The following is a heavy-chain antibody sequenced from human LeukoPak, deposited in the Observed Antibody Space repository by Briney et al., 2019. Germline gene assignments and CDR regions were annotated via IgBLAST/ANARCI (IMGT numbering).Heavy chain of an antibody. D-gene: IGHD6-13*01. CDR2: ISAYNGNR. CDR1: GYTFTSHG. V-gene: IGHV1-18*01. J-gene: IGHJ4*02. Sequence: GASVKVSCKASGYTFTSHGISWVRQAPGQGLEWMGWISAYNGNRNYAQKLQGRVTMTTDTSTSTAYMELRSLRSDDSAVYYCARGTDQIATTAIDSWGQGTLVTVSS. CDR3: ARGTDQIATTAIDS.